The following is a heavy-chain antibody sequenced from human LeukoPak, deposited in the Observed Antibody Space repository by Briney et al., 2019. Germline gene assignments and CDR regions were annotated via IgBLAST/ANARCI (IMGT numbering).Heavy chain of an antibody. Sequence: SETLSLTCTVSGDSFASVTDYWAWIRQPPGKGLEWIASGDYSGGTYYNPSLESRVAISADMSKNQISLKLTSVTGADTAVYYCAGERGEEYSSGWYKTNYFYNWGQGIRVTVSS. D-gene: IGHD6-19*01. J-gene: IGHJ4*02. V-gene: IGHV4-39*07. CDR2: GDYSGGT. CDR1: GDSFASVTDY. CDR3: AGERGEEYSSGWYKTNYFYN.